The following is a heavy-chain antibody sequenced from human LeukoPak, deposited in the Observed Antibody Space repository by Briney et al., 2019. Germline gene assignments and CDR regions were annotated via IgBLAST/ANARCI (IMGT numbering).Heavy chain of an antibody. CDR3: AREYPDFWRRKLGIDH. J-gene: IGHJ4*02. V-gene: IGHV1-2*02. CDR2: INPNNGDT. Sequence: GPSVRVSCKASGYSFTAQYMHWVPQAPGQGLEWMGGINPNNGDTKYAQSFLGRVTMTRHTYTTTAYMELSSLRSGDTAVYFCAREYPDFWRRKLGIDHGGQGPLVTVSS. CDR1: GYSFTAQY. D-gene: IGHD3-3*01.